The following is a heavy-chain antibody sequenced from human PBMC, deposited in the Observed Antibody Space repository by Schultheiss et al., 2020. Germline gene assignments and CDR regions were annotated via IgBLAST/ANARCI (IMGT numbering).Heavy chain of an antibody. J-gene: IGHJ4*02. Sequence: ASVKVSCKASGYTFTSYGISWVRQAPGQGLEWMGWISAYNGNTNYAQKLQGRVTITADKSTSTAYMELSSLRSEDTAVYYCARATGEQNDYWGQGTLVTVSS. D-gene: IGHD3-16*01. CDR1: GYTFTSYG. CDR3: ARATGEQNDY. V-gene: IGHV1-18*01. CDR2: ISAYNGNT.